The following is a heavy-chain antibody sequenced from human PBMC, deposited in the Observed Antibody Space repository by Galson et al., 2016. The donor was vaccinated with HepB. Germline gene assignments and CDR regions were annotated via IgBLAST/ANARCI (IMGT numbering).Heavy chain of an antibody. V-gene: IGHV4-31*03. CDR2: ISYSGST. Sequence: TLSLTCTVSGGSISSGDYSWSWIRQHPGKGLEWIAYISYSGSTYYNPSLKSRLTISVDTSKNHFSLKLSSVTAADTAVYYCARAGEGDAFDFWGQGTMVTVSS. D-gene: IGHD3-16*01. CDR3: ARAGEGDAFDF. J-gene: IGHJ3*01. CDR1: GGSISSGDYS.